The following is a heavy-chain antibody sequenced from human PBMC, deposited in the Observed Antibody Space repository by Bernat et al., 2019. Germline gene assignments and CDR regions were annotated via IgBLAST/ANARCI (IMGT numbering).Heavy chain of an antibody. CDR3: ARDRGQLVLYYFDY. V-gene: IGHV3-33*01. CDR2: IWYVESNK. J-gene: IGHJ4*02. CDR1: GFTFSSYD. D-gene: IGHD6-6*01. Sequence: QVQLVESGGGVVQPGRSLRLSCAASGFTFSSYDMPWVRQAPGKGLEWMAVIWYVESNKYDADSVKGRFIISRDNAKNTLYRKMNSLRAEETAVYDCARDRGQLVLYYFDYWGQGTLVTVSS.